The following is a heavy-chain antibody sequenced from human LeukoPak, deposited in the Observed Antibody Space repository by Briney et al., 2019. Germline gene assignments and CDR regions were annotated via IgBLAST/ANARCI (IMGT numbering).Heavy chain of an antibody. CDR1: GYTFTGYY. CDR3: AGGRVYCTNGVCYIGAFDI. CDR2: INPNSGGT. J-gene: IGHJ3*02. Sequence: ASVKVSCKASGYTFTGYYMHWVRQPPGQGLEWMGWINPNSGGTNYAQKFQGRVTMTRDTSISTAYMELSRLRSDDTAAYYCAGGRVYCTNGVCYIGAFDIWGQGTMVTVSS. D-gene: IGHD2-8*01. V-gene: IGHV1-2*02.